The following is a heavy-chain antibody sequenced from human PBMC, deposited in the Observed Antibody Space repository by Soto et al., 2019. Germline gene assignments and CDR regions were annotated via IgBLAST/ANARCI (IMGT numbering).Heavy chain of an antibody. CDR3: ARRALDY. CDR1: GYTFTSYC. J-gene: IGHJ4*02. V-gene: IGHV1-18*01. CDR2: ISANNSDT. Sequence: ASVKVSCKASGYTFTSYCISWVRQAPGQGLQWMGWISANNSDTNYAQKFQGRVTMTTDTSTSTAYMELRSLRSDDTAVYYCARRALDYWGQGTLVTVSS.